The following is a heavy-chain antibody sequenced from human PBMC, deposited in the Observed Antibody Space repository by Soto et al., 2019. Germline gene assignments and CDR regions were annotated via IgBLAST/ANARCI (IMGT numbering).Heavy chain of an antibody. Sequence: GGSLRLSCAASGFTFSSYSMNWVRQAPGKGLEWVSSISSSSYIYYADSVKGRFTISRDNAKNSLYLQMNSLRAEDTAVYYCARGCGSGSYCYYGMDVWGQGTTVTVSS. V-gene: IGHV3-21*01. CDR1: GFTFSSYS. CDR2: ISSSSYI. D-gene: IGHD3-10*01. CDR3: ARGCGSGSYCYYGMDV. J-gene: IGHJ6*02.